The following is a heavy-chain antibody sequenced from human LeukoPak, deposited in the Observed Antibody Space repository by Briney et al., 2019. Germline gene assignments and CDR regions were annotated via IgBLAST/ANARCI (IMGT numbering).Heavy chain of an antibody. J-gene: IGHJ4*02. CDR1: GFTFSSYA. V-gene: IGHV3-30-3*01. D-gene: IGHD6-13*01. CDR3: ANARIAAVWSHYFDY. Sequence: GGSLRLSCAASGFTFSSYAMHWVRQAPGKGLEWVAVISYDGSNKYYADSVKGRFTISRDNSKNTLYLQMNSLRAEDTAVYYCANARIAAVWSHYFDYWGQGTLVTVSS. CDR2: ISYDGSNK.